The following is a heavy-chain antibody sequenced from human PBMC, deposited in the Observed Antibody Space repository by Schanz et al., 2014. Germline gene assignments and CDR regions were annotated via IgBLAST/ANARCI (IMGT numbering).Heavy chain of an antibody. CDR1: GFTFSAYA. Sequence: VQLLESGGGLVQPGGSLRLSCAASGFTFSAYAMHWVRQAPGKGLEWVALVSSDGNNDYETDNVKGRFTMSRDNAKNSMVQQENSLRTEDAAVYYCARKMKLGDYGGRGHESLDDWGQGTLVTVSS. CDR2: VSSDGNND. D-gene: IGHD4-17*01. J-gene: IGHJ4*02. CDR3: ARKMKLGDYGGRGHESLDD. V-gene: IGHV3-30*03.